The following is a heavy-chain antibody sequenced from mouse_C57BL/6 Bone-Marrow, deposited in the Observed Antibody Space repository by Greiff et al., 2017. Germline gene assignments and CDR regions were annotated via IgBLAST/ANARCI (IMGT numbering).Heavy chain of an antibody. V-gene: IGHV1-54*01. Sequence: QVQLKESGAELVRPGTSVKVSCKASGYAFTNYLIEWVKQRPGQGLEWIGVINPGSGGTNYNEKFKGKATLTADKASSTAYMQLSSLTSEDSAVYFCARRGYDYDEGWFAYWGQGTLVTVSA. CDR1: GYAFTNYL. CDR3: ARRGYDYDEGWFAY. CDR2: INPGSGGT. D-gene: IGHD2-4*01. J-gene: IGHJ3*01.